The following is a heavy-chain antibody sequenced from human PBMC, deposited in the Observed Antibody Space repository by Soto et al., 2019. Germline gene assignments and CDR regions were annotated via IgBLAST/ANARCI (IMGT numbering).Heavy chain of an antibody. Sequence: QLQLQESGSGLVKSSQTLSLTCTISGDSITSGDYSWSWIRQPPGQGLEWIGYIYHSGSTYYNPSLGSRVTISVDTSKNQFSLKLSSVTAADTAVYYCARGTAGPFDYWGQGTLVTVSS. CDR1: GDSITSGDYS. CDR3: ARGTAGPFDY. V-gene: IGHV4-30-2*01. D-gene: IGHD2-8*02. J-gene: IGHJ4*02. CDR2: IYHSGST.